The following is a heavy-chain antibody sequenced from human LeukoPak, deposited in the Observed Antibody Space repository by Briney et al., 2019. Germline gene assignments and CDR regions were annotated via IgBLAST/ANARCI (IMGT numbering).Heavy chain of an antibody. CDR2: IHRSGST. V-gene: IGHV4-4*02. Sequence: KTSETLSLACTVSLDSTTSNFWSWVRQPPGKGLEWIGEIHRSGSTNYNPSLQSRVTISIDRSKNQIALELSSVTAADTAVYYCAREIVGGFNPGAYWGQGTLVTVSS. J-gene: IGHJ4*02. CDR1: LDSTTSNF. D-gene: IGHD1-14*01. CDR3: AREIVGGFNPGAY.